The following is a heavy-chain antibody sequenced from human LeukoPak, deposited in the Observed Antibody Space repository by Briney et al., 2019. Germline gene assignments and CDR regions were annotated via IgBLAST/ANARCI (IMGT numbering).Heavy chain of an antibody. CDR2: INSDGSTT. V-gene: IGHV3-74*01. CDR3: ARVIYSGWQGELSD. Sequence: PGGSLRLSCAAPGFTFSGYWMHWVRHAPGKGLVWVSRINSDGSTTSYADSVMGRFTISRDNAKNTLYLQMNSLRAEDTAVYYCARVIYSGWQGELSDWGQGTLVTVSS. CDR1: GFTFSGYW. D-gene: IGHD6-19*01. J-gene: IGHJ4*02.